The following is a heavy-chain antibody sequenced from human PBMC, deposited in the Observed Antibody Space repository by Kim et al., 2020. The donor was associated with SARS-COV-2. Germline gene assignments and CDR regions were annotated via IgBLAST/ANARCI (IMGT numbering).Heavy chain of an antibody. CDR1: GGSINNYY. D-gene: IGHD2-2*02. V-gene: IGHV4-59*08. CDR2: IFYRGTT. Sequence: SETLSLTCSISGGSINNYYWSWIRRPPGKGLEWIGYIFYRGTTNYSPSLESRVTISVDTSNNQFSLSLNSVTAADTAVYYCARHAIIPLIRAGFDYWGQGILVTVSS. J-gene: IGHJ4*02. CDR3: ARHAIIPLIRAGFDY.